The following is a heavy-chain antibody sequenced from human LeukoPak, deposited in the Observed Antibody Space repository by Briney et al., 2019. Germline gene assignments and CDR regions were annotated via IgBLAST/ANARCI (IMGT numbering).Heavy chain of an antibody. V-gene: IGHV3-53*01. J-gene: IGHJ4*02. CDR2: IYSGGST. CDR3: ASQGRSGSFPFDY. CDR1: GFTVSSNY. D-gene: IGHD3-10*01. Sequence: GGSLRLSCAASGFTVSSNYMSWVRQTPGKGLEWVSVIYSGGSTYYSDSVKGRFTISRDNSKNTLYLQMNTLRAEDTAVYYCASQGRSGSFPFDYWGQGTLVTVSS.